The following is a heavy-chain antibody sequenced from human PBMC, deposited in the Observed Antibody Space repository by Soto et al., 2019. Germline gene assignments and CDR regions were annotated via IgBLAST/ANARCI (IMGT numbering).Heavy chain of an antibody. D-gene: IGHD3-22*01. CDR3: ARDRYDSSGYLFDY. J-gene: IGHJ4*02. CDR2: IIPIFGTA. V-gene: IGHV1-69*06. Sequence: SVKVSCKASGGAFSSYASSWVRQAPGQGLEWMGGIIPIFGTANYAQKFQGRVTITADKSTGTAYMELSSLRSEDTAVYYCARDRYDSSGYLFDYGGQGALVTVSS. CDR1: GGAFSSYA.